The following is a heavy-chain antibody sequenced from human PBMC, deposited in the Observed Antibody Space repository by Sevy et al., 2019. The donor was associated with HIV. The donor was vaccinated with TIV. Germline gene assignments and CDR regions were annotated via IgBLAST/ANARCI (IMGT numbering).Heavy chain of an antibody. J-gene: IGHJ4*02. V-gene: IGHV3-23*01. D-gene: IGHD2-2*01. Sequence: GGSLRLSCAASGFTFSSYAMSWVRQPPGKGLGWVAIFPFVWAKINYAVSVKGRFTISRDNYKKTQFLQMNRQRAEETAVYYCARRGCSRPNDYWGQGTLVTVSS. CDR1: GFTFSSYA. CDR3: ARRGCSRPNDY. CDR2: FPFVWAKI.